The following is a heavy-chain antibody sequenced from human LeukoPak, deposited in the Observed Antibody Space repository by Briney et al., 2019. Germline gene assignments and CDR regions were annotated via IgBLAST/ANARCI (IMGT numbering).Heavy chain of an antibody. V-gene: IGHV1-46*01. Sequence: GSSVKVSCKASGGTFSSYAISWVRQAPGQGLEWMGIINPTGGSTTYAQKFQGRVTMTRDTSTSTVYMKLSSLRSDDTAAYYCARTAARRFDYWGQGTLVTVSS. J-gene: IGHJ4*02. CDR3: ARTAARRFDY. D-gene: IGHD6-6*01. CDR1: GGTFSSYA. CDR2: INPTGGST.